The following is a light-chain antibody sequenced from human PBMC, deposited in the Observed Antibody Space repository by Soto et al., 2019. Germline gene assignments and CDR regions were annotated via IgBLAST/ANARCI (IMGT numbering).Light chain of an antibody. CDR2: AAS. Sequence: DIQLTQSPSFLSASVGDRVTITCRASQGIYTYLAWYQQKPGKAPELLIYAASTLQSGVPSRFSGSGSGTEFTLTISSLQPEDFATYYCHPLNSYPWTFGQGTKVEIK. CDR3: HPLNSYPWT. V-gene: IGKV1-9*01. J-gene: IGKJ1*01. CDR1: QGIYTY.